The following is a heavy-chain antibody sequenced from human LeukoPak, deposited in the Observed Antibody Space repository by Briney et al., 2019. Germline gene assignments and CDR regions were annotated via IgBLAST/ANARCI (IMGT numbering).Heavy chain of an antibody. CDR1: GXPFSSYA. Sequence: PGGSLRLSCAASGXPFSSYAMSWVRQAPGKGLESVSGISVSGGTTYYADSVKGRFTISRDNSKNTVYLQMNSLRAEDTAVYYCAKDAYSSGWYFDYWGQGTLVTVSS. J-gene: IGHJ4*02. CDR2: ISVSGGTT. V-gene: IGHV3-23*01. CDR3: AKDAYSSGWYFDY. D-gene: IGHD6-19*01.